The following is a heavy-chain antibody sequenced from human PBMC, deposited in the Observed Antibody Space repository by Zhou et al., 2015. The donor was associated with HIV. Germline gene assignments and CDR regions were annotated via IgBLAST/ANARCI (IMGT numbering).Heavy chain of an antibody. CDR2: IIPIFGTA. CDR1: GGTFSSYA. D-gene: IGHD6-19*01. Sequence: QVQLVQSGAEVKKPGSSVKVSCKASGGTFSSYAISWVRQAPGQGLEWMGGIIPIFGTANYAQKFQGRVTITADESTSTAYMELSSLRSEDTAVYYCAQERGKYSSGWFALDFDYWGQGTLVTGLL. CDR3: AQERGKYSSGWFALDFDY. V-gene: IGHV1-69*12. J-gene: IGHJ4*02.